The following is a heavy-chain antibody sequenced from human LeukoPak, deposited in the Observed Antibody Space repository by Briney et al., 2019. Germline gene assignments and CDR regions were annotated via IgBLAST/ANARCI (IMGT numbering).Heavy chain of an antibody. CDR1: GFIFSSYE. CDR2: ISSSGSTI. CDR3: AELGITMIGGV. J-gene: IGHJ6*04. D-gene: IGHD3-10*02. V-gene: IGHV3-48*03. Sequence: GGSLRLSCAASGFIFSSYEMNWVRQAPGKGLEWVSYISSSGSTIYYADSVKGRFTISRDNAKNSLYLQMNSLRAEDTAVYYCAELGITMIGGVWGKGTAVTISS.